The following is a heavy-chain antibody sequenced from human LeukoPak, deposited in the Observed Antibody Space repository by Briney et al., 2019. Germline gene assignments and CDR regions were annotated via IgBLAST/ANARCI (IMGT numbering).Heavy chain of an antibody. J-gene: IGHJ5*01. CDR3: ARDLWNFYDDSGYNRDFDS. Sequence: ASVKVSCKATSRISWGRQAPGQGLEWMGWIGTYREDTYYAQKFQRRITVTTDTSTSTVYMELRNLRSDDTAVYYCARDLWNFYDDSGYNRDFDSWGKGTLVTVSS. CDR2: IGTYREDT. CDR1: TSR. V-gene: IGHV1-18*01. D-gene: IGHD3-22*01.